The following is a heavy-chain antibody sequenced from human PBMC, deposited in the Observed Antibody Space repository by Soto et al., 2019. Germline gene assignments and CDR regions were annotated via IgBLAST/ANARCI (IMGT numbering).Heavy chain of an antibody. V-gene: IGHV3-33*01. CDR2: IWYDGSNK. D-gene: IGHD6-13*01. CDR3: ARDRGEDSSSRKGEDYYYYYGMDV. J-gene: IGHJ6*02. Sequence: GGSLRLSCAASGFTFSSYGMHWVRQAPGKGLEWVAVIWYDGSNKYYADSVKGRFTISRDNSKNTLYLQMNSLRAEDTAVYYCARDRGEDSSSRKGEDYYYYYGMDVWGQGTTVTVSS. CDR1: GFTFSSYG.